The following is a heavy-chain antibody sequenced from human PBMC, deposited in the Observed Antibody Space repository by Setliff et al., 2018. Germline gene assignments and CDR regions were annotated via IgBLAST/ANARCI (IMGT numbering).Heavy chain of an antibody. D-gene: IGHD2-8*01. CDR3: SRLVRYCTTTTCQRASGAEV. V-gene: IGHV1-18*01. CDR2: ISAYSGNT. Sequence: ASVKVSCKASGYTFSSSGITWVRQAPGQGLEWMGWISAYSGNTNYAQKFQGRVTMTTDSSTSTAYMELRSLTSDGTAVYYCSRLVRYCTTTTCQRASGAEVWGQGTVVTVSS. CDR1: GYTFSSSG. J-gene: IGHJ4*02.